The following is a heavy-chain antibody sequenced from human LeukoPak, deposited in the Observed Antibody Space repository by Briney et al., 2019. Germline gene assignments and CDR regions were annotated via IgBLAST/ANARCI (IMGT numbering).Heavy chain of an antibody. CDR3: ARDFTYDFCSGYGY. D-gene: IGHD3-3*01. J-gene: IGHJ4*02. CDR2: IYYSGST. CDR1: GVSISSYY. Sequence: SETLSLTCTVSGVSISSYYWSWIRQPPGKGLEWIGYIYYSGSTNYNPSLKSRVTISVDTSKNQFSLKLTSVTAADTAVYYCARDFTYDFCSGYGYWGQGTLVTVSS. V-gene: IGHV4-59*01.